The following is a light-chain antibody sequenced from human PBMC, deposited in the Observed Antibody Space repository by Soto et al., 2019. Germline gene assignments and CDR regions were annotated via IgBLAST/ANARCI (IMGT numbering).Light chain of an antibody. CDR1: MRDVGAYNL. CDR3: QSYDNSLSAYV. Sequence: QSALTQPASVSGSPGQSITISCAGTMRDVGAYNLVSWYQQHPGRAPQLIIYEVRNRPSGISFRFSGSKSGNTASLTISGLQAEDEADYYCQSYDNSLSAYVFGTGTKVTVL. J-gene: IGLJ1*01. V-gene: IGLV2-14*01. CDR2: EVR.